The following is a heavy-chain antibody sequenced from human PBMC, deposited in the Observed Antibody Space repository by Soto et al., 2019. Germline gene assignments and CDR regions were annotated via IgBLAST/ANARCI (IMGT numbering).Heavy chain of an antibody. CDR2: ISTYTGNT. CDR3: ARGYYYGSGRPTPGGMDV. Sequence: QVHLEQSGAEVKKPGASVKVSCKASGYTFTNYDINWVRQAPGQGLEWMGWISTYTGNTNYAQKLQGRVTMTTDTSSSTAYMELRSLRSDDTAVYYCARGYYYGSGRPTPGGMDVWGQGTTVTVSS. J-gene: IGHJ6*02. CDR1: GYTFTNYD. D-gene: IGHD3-10*01. V-gene: IGHV1-18*01.